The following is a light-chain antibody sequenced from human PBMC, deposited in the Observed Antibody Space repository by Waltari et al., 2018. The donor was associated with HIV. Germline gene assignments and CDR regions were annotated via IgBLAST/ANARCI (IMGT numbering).Light chain of an antibody. Sequence: EIVMTQSPASLSVSPGERATLSCRASQSVSSNLAWYHQKPGQAPRLLIYGASTRATGIPARFSGSGSGTDFTLTISSLQSEDFAVYYCQQYNNWPLLFGGGTKVEIK. V-gene: IGKV3-15*01. CDR3: QQYNNWPLL. CDR2: GAS. J-gene: IGKJ4*01. CDR1: QSVSSN.